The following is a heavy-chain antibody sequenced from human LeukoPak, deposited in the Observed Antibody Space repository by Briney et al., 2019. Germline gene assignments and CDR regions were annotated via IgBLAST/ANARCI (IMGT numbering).Heavy chain of an antibody. CDR3: ARVGTNGWDY. Sequence: SETLSLTCTVSGDSISSYYWSWIRQPAGKGLEWIGRIYTGDSTNYNPSPKSRVTMSVDTSKNQFSLKLSSVTAADTAVYYCARVGTNGWDYWGQGTLVTVSS. CDR1: GDSISSYY. CDR2: IYTGDST. J-gene: IGHJ4*02. V-gene: IGHV4-4*07. D-gene: IGHD2-8*01.